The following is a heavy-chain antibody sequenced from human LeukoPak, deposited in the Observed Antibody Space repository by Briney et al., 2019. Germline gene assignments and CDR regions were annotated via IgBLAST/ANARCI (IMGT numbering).Heavy chain of an antibody. CDR2: INSNRGGT. CDR1: GYTFTNYY. J-gene: IGHJ3*02. D-gene: IGHD1-26*01. V-gene: IGHV1-2*02. Sequence: AASVKVSCKASGYTFTNYYIHWVRQAPGQGLEWMGWINSNRGGTNYAQKFQGRVTMTRDTSISTAYMELRSVRSDDTAVYYCARDHGADAFDIWGPGTMVTVSS. CDR3: ARDHGADAFDI.